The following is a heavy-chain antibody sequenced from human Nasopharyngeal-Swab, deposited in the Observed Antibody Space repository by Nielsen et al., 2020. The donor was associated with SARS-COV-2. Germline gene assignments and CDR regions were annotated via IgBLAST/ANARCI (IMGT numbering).Heavy chain of an antibody. J-gene: IGHJ4*02. Sequence: GSLRLSCTVSGGSISSSNYYWGWIRQPPGKGLEWIGSIYYSGSTYYNPSLKSRVTISVDKSKNQFSLKLSSVTAADTAVYYCARDGVADLDYWGQGTLVTVSS. CDR3: ARDGVADLDY. D-gene: IGHD6-19*01. CDR2: IYYSGST. CDR1: GGSISSSNYY. V-gene: IGHV4-39*07.